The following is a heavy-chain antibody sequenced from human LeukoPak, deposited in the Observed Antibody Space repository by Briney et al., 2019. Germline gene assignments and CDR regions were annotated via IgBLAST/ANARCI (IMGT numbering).Heavy chain of an antibody. D-gene: IGHD1-1*01. Sequence: GGSPRLSCAASGFTFSSYWMSWVRQAPGKGLEWVANIKQDGSEKYYVDSVKGRFTISRDNAKNSLYLQMNSLRAEDTGIYYCARDQRGNWNDTPRYWGQGTLVTVSS. V-gene: IGHV3-7*01. CDR1: GFTFSSYW. J-gene: IGHJ4*02. CDR2: IKQDGSEK. CDR3: ARDQRGNWNDTPRY.